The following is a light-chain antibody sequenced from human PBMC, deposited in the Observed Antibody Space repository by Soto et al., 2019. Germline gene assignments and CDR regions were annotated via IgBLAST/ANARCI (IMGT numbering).Light chain of an antibody. J-gene: IGKJ1*01. CDR1: QSISSW. V-gene: IGKV1-5*01. Sequence: DIQMTQSPSTLSASVGDRVTITCRASQSISSWLAWYQQKPGKAPKLLIYDASSLEGGVPSRFSGSGSGTEFTLTISSLQPDDFATYYCQQYNSYWTVGQGNKVEIK. CDR3: QQYNSYWT. CDR2: DAS.